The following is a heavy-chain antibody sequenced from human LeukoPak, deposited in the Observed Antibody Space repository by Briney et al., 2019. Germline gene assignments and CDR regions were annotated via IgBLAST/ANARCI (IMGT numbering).Heavy chain of an antibody. Sequence: GGSLRLSCAASGFTFSDYYMSWIRQAPGKGLEWVSYISSSGSTIYYADSVKGRFTISRDNAKNSLYLQMNSLRAEDTDVYYCARDIVEMAIPPLSYFDYWGQGTLVTVSS. D-gene: IGHD5-24*01. J-gene: IGHJ4*02. CDR1: GFTFSDYY. CDR3: ARDIVEMAIPPLSYFDY. V-gene: IGHV3-11*04. CDR2: ISSSGSTI.